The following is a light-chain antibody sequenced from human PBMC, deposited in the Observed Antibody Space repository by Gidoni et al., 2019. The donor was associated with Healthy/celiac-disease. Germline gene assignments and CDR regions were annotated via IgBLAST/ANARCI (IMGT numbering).Light chain of an antibody. CDR1: QSVSSSY. Sequence: EIVLTKSPGTLSLSPGERATLSCRASQSVSSSYLAWYQQKPGQAPRLLIYGASSRATGIPDRFSGSGSGTDFTLTISRLEPEDFAVYYCQQYGSSLRTFXQXTKLXIK. V-gene: IGKV3-20*01. CDR3: QQYGSSLRT. CDR2: GAS. J-gene: IGKJ2*01.